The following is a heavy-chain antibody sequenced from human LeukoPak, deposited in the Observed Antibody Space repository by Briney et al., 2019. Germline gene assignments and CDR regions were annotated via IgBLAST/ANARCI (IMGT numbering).Heavy chain of an antibody. Sequence: SETLSLACTVSGGSISSSSYYWGWIRQPPGKGLEWIGSIYYSGSTYYNPSLKSRVTISVDTSKNQFSLKLSSVTAADTAVYYCARDRTGYYIHDAFDIWGQGTMVTVSS. J-gene: IGHJ3*02. CDR3: ARDRTGYYIHDAFDI. CDR1: GGSISSSSYY. V-gene: IGHV4-39*02. CDR2: IYYSGST. D-gene: IGHD3-9*01.